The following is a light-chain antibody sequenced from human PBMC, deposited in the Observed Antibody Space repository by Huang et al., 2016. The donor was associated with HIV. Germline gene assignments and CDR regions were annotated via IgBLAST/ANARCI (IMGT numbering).Light chain of an antibody. V-gene: IGKV1-5*03. J-gene: IGKJ2*01. CDR3: QQYSTFPMYT. Sequence: DIQMTQSPPTLSASVGDRVNINFRASPSVASWVAGYQQKPGKDPKLLIYQASLLDSGAPSRLSGSGSETEFTLTIADLQPDDSATYYCQQYSTFPMYTFAQGTKLEI. CDR2: QAS. CDR1: PSVASW.